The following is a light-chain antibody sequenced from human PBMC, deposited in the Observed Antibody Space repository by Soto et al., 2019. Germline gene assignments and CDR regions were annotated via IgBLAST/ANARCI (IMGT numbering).Light chain of an antibody. CDR3: QQYGSSPH. CDR1: QSIGDND. V-gene: IGKV3-20*01. J-gene: IGKJ4*01. Sequence: EIVLTQSPGTLSLSPGDRGTLSCRASQSIGDNDLAWYQQKPGQAPRLLIYGASTRATGIPDRFSGSGSGTDFTLTISRLEPEDVAVYYCQQYGSSPHFGGGTKVEIK. CDR2: GAS.